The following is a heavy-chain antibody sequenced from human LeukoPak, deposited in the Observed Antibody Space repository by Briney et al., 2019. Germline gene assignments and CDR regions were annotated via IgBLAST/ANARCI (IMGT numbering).Heavy chain of an antibody. CDR1: GFTFGDYA. J-gene: IGHJ4*02. CDR2: IRSTAYGGTT. Sequence: GGSLRLSCTASGFTFGDYAMSWVRQAPGKGLEWVGFIRSTAYGGTTEYAASVKGRFTISRDDSKSIAYLQMNSLKTEDTAVYYCTREGYYVLDYWGQGTLVTVSS. D-gene: IGHD3-10*02. V-gene: IGHV3-49*04. CDR3: TREGYYVLDY.